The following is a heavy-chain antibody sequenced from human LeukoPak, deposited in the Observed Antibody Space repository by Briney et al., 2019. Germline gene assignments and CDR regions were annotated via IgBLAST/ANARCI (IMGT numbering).Heavy chain of an antibody. Sequence: PGGSLRLSCAASGFAFNNYAMSWVRQAPGRGLERVSSIGGSGGSTYYADSVRGRFTMSRDNSKNTLYLQMNSLRAEDTAVDFCDKKGDSSGYYVILCFFDYWGQGTLVTVSS. CDR1: GFAFNNYA. CDR2: IGGSGGST. CDR3: DKKGDSSGYYVILCFFDY. D-gene: IGHD6-19*01. V-gene: IGHV3-23*01. J-gene: IGHJ4*02.